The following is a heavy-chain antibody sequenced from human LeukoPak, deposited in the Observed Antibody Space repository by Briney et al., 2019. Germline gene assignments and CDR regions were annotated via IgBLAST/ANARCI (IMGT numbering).Heavy chain of an antibody. CDR3: AKDAPGWGSGNYMDV. CDR2: IRGSGGST. V-gene: IGHV3-23*01. Sequence: GGSLRLSCAASGFTFSSYGMSWVRQAPGKGLEWVSAIRGSGGSTYYADSVKGRFTISRDNSKNTLYLQMNSLRAEDTAVYYCAKDAPGWGSGNYMDVWGKGTTVTISS. D-gene: IGHD3-10*01. J-gene: IGHJ6*03. CDR1: GFTFSSYG.